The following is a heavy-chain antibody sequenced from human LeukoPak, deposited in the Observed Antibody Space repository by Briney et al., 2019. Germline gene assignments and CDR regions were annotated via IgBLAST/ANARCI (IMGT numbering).Heavy chain of an antibody. V-gene: IGHV4-59*01. D-gene: IGHD2-2*01. CDR2: IYYSGST. CDR1: GGSISSYY. J-gene: IGHJ4*02. Sequence: SETLSLTCTVSGGSISSYYWSWIRQPPGKGLEWIGYIYYSGSTNYNPSLKSRVTISVDTSKNQFSLKLSSVTAADTAVYYCARVGGYCSSTSCYPIFSFDYWGQGTLVTVSS. CDR3: ARVGGYCSSTSCYPIFSFDY.